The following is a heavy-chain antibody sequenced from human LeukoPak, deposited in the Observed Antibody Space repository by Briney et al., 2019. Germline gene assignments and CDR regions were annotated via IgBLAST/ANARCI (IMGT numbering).Heavy chain of an antibody. CDR3: ARWEPAGYYFDY. V-gene: IGHV4-30-4*01. D-gene: IGHD2-2*01. J-gene: IGHJ4*02. CDR2: IYYSGST. CDR1: GGSISSGDYY. Sequence: SATLSLTCTVSGGSISSGDYYWSWIRQPPGKGLEWIGYIYYSGSTYYNPSLQSRVTISVDTSKNQFSLKLSSVTAADTAVYYCARWEPAGYYFDYWGQGTLVTVSS.